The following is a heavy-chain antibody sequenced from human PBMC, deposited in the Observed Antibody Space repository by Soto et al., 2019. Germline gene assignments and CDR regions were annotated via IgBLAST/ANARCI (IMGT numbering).Heavy chain of an antibody. CDR3: ASGASRWYPYFFDS. D-gene: IGHD6-13*01. CDR1: EGTFNSYA. J-gene: IGHJ4*02. Sequence: QAQVVQSGAEVRKPGSSVKLSCKASEGTFNSYAIAWLRQAPGQGLEWMGGIIPYYNTLNYAKKFQDRVTITADDSTNTVYMELSSLRSDDTVVYFCASGASRWYPYFFDSWAQGTLVTVSS. V-gene: IGHV1-69*01. CDR2: IIPYYNTL.